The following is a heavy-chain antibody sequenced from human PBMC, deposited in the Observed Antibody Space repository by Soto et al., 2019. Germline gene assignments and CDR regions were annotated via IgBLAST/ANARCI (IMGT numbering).Heavy chain of an antibody. CDR1: GYSFTSYW. CDR3: ASPGGGYSTSNYYGMDV. J-gene: IGHJ6*01. D-gene: IGHD5-18*01. CDR2: IDPSDSYT. Sequence: PGESLKSSCKGSGYSFTSYWISWVRQMPVKGLEWMGRIDPSDSYTNYSPSFQGHVTISADKSISTAYLQWSSLKASDTAMYYCASPGGGYSTSNYYGMDVWGQGTTVTVSS. V-gene: IGHV5-10-1*01.